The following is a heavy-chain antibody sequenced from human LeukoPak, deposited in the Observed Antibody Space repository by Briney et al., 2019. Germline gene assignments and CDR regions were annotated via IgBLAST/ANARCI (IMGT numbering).Heavy chain of an antibody. CDR2: ISVYNGNT. D-gene: IGHD4-17*01. V-gene: IGHV1-18*01. J-gene: IGHJ6*03. CDR1: GYTFSIYG. CDR3: ARVGRLRGYYYYYMDV. Sequence: GASVKVSCKASGYTFSIYGFSWVRQAPGQGLEWMGWISVYNGNTNYAQKFQGRVTMTTDTSTSTAYMELRSLRSEDTAVYYCARVGRLRGYYYYYMDVWGKGTTVTVSS.